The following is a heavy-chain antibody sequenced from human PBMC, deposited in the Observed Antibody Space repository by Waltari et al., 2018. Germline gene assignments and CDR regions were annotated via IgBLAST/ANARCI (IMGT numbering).Heavy chain of an antibody. CDR2: ITYDAQYK. CDR3: SRGGQWLVLYSFDY. CDR1: GFTFSNYA. J-gene: IGHJ4*02. Sequence: QVQLVEAGGGVVQPGRSLTLTCEGSGFTFSNYAINWVRQAPGKGLKWVAIITYDAQYKYYADSVKGRTSISRDNHKNTAYLERNSLRPEDTAVYYCSRGGQWLVLYSFDYWGQGTLVTVSS. V-gene: IGHV3-30*04. D-gene: IGHD6-19*01.